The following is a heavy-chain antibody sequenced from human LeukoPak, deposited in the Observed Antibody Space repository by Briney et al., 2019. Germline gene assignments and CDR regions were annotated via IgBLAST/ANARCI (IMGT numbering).Heavy chain of an antibody. CDR1: GFTFSSYA. CDR2: ISVSGGST. Sequence: HSGGSLRLSCAASGFTFSSYAMSWVRQAPGKGLEWVSAISVSGGSTYYADSVKGRLTISRDNSKNTLYLQMDSLRAGDTAVYYCARDVYGDYDYWGQGALVTVSS. V-gene: IGHV3-23*01. D-gene: IGHD4-17*01. J-gene: IGHJ4*02. CDR3: ARDVYGDYDY.